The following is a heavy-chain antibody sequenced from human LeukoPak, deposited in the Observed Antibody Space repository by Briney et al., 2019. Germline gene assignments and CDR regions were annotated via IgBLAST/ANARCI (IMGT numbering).Heavy chain of an antibody. J-gene: IGHJ4*02. V-gene: IGHV3-23*01. D-gene: IGHD6-13*01. CDR3: AKDKGLYSSSWYVDY. CDR1: GFTFSSYA. CDR2: ISGSGDNT. Sequence: GGSLRLSCATSGFTFSSYAMNWVRQAPGKRLDWVSAISGSGDNTYYADSVKGRFTISRDDSKNTLYLQMNRLRAEDTAVYYCAKDKGLYSSSWYVDYWGQGTLVTVSS.